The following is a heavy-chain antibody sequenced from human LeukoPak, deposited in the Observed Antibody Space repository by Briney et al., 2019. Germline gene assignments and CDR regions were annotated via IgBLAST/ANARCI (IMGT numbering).Heavy chain of an antibody. D-gene: IGHD6-13*01. V-gene: IGHV5-51*01. Sequence: GEALKSCCKGSGYSFTNYWIGWVRQRPGKGLEWMGIIYPGDSDTRYSPSFQGQVTISADKSISTAYLQWSSLKASHTAMYYCARLADQAAAELDYWGQGTLVTVSS. CDR2: IYPGDSDT. CDR1: GYSFTNYW. CDR3: ARLADQAAAELDY. J-gene: IGHJ4*02.